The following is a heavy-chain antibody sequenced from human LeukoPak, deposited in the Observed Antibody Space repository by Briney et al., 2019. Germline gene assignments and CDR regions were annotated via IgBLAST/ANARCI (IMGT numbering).Heavy chain of an antibody. D-gene: IGHD1-26*01. V-gene: IGHV3-48*01. CDR1: GFSFSTSS. CDR2: ISSSSSAI. Sequence: GGSLRLSCAASGFSFSTSSMNWVRQAPGKGLEWISYISSSSSAIYYGDSVKGRFAISRDNAKNSLYLQMNSLRAEDTAIYYCARENWDLVAVPMDVWGKGTTVIVSS. J-gene: IGHJ6*04. CDR3: ARENWDLVAVPMDV.